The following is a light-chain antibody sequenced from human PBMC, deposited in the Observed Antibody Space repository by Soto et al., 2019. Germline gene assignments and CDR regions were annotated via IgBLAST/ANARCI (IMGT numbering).Light chain of an antibody. CDR1: SSDVGAYNY. V-gene: IGLV2-14*03. CDR3: SSFTSGGTWV. Sequence: QSVLTQPPSASGSPGQSVTISCTGTSSDVGAYNYVSWYQQHPGKVPKVMIYEVNNRPSGVSNRFSASKSGNTASLTISGLQAEDEATYYCSSFTSGGTWVFGGGTQLTVL. CDR2: EVN. J-gene: IGLJ3*02.